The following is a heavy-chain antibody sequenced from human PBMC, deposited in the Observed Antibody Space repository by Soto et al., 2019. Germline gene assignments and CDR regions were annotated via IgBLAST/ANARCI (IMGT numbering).Heavy chain of an antibody. CDR3: ARGRKTSSGYYYYYYGMDV. CDR2: IIPILGIA. D-gene: IGHD3-22*01. V-gene: IGHV1-69*02. Sequence: QVQLVQSGAEVKKPGSSVKVSCKASGGTFSSYTISWVRQAPGQGREWMGRIIPILGIANYAQKFQGRVTITADKSTSTAYMELSSLRSEDTAVYYCARGRKTSSGYYYYYYGMDVWGQGTTVTVSS. CDR1: GGTFSSYT. J-gene: IGHJ6*02.